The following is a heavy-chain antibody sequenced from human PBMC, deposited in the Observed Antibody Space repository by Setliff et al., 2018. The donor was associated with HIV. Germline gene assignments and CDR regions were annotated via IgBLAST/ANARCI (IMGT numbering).Heavy chain of an antibody. D-gene: IGHD2-21*02. V-gene: IGHV4-39*01. J-gene: IGHJ1*01. CDR2: IYYSGTT. Sequence: LSLTCSASGDSVSSRKYYWGWIRQAPGKGLEWIGSIYYSGTTYYNPSLRGRVTISADRSRNQFSLTLNSVTAADTATYYCASRGIVVVTMSMPDEFFVHWGHGTLVTVS. CDR3: ASRGIVVVTMSMPDEFFVH. CDR1: GDSVSSRKYY.